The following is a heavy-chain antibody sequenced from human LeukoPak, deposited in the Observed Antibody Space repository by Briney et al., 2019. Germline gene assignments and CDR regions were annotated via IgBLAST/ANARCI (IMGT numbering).Heavy chain of an antibody. J-gene: IGHJ4*02. CDR2: ISYNGGST. V-gene: IGHV3-64*01. CDR3: ARLAGGSYSDY. D-gene: IGHD1-26*01. Sequence: GGSLRLSCAASGFTFSSYAMHWARQAPGKGLEYVSSISYNGGSTFYANSVKGRFTISRDNSKNTVYLQMGSLRAEDVAVYYCARLAGGSYSDYWGQGTLVTVSS. CDR1: GFTFSSYA.